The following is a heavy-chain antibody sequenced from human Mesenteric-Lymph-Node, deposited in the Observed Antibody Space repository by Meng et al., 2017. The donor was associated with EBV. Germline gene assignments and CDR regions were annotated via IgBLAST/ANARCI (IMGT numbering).Heavy chain of an antibody. J-gene: IGHJ4*02. CDR2: SGRS. CDR3: ARRLHYYGCLGS. Sequence: QLQLQESGPGLVKPSETRSLTCSISGGAISSDLWGWIRQPPGKGLEWIGDSGRSNYNPSLKSRVTISVDTSKNQFSLKLSSVTAADTAVYYCARRLHYYGCLGSWSQGTLVTVSS. D-gene: IGHD3-10*01. CDR1: GGAISSDL. V-gene: IGHV4-39*01.